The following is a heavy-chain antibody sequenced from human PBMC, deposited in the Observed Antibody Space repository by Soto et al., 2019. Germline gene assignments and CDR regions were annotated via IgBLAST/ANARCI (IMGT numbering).Heavy chain of an antibody. V-gene: IGHV4-34*12. D-gene: IGHD3-22*01. CDR1: GGSFSAYY. J-gene: IGHJ4*02. Sequence: PSETLSLTCAVYGGSFSAYYWSWVRQPPGKGLEWIGEIIHSGSTNYNPSLKSRVTISVDTSKNQFSLKLSSVTAADTAVYYCARVTTYYYDSSGYDYFDYWGQGTLVTVSS. CDR2: IIHSGST. CDR3: ARVTTYYYDSSGYDYFDY.